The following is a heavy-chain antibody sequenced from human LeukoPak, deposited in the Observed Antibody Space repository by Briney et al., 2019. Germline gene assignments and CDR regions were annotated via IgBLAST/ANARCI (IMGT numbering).Heavy chain of an antibody. J-gene: IGHJ4*02. CDR3: ARDEEEGWFRELFAY. D-gene: IGHD3-10*01. V-gene: IGHV3-7*01. CDR2: IKQDGSGK. CDR1: GFTFSSYW. Sequence: PGGSLRLSCAASGFTFSSYWMSWVRQAPGKGLEWVANIKQDGSGKYYVDSVKGRFTISRDNAKNSLYLQMNSLRAEDTAVYYCARDEEEGWFRELFAYWGQGTLVTVSS.